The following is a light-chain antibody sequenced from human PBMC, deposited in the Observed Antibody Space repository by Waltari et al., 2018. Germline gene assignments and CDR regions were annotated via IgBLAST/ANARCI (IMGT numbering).Light chain of an antibody. CDR3: HQYYRAPYS. V-gene: IGKV4-1*01. Sequence: DIVMTQSPDSLAVSLGERATLRCKSSQSILDTSNSQNYLSWFQQKPGQPPKLFIYWASTRESGVPDRFSGSGSGTDFTLTISSLQAADVAVYYCHQYYRAPYSFGQGTKLEIK. CDR2: WAS. CDR1: QSILDTSNSQNY. J-gene: IGKJ2*01.